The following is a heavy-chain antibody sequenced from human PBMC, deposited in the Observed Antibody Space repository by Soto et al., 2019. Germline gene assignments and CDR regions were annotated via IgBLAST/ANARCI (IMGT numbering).Heavy chain of an antibody. V-gene: IGHV3-15*07. D-gene: IGHD3-22*01. CDR1: GFTFSNAW. CDR3: TTTYYYDSSGYSDPSFDY. Sequence: GGSLRLSCAASGFTFSNAWMNWVRQAPGKGLEWVGRIKSKTDGGTTDYAAPVKGRFTISRDDSKNTLYLQMNSLKTEDTAVYYCTTTYYYDSSGYSDPSFDYWGQGTLVTVSS. CDR2: IKSKTDGGTT. J-gene: IGHJ4*02.